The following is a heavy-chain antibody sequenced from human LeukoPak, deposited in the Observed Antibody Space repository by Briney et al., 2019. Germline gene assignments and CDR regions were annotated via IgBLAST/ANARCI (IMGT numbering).Heavy chain of an antibody. CDR2: INHSGNT. J-gene: IGHJ4*02. D-gene: IGHD3-3*01. V-gene: IGHV4-34*01. CDR1: GGSFSGYY. CDR3: ARERYYDFWSGSYAYFDY. Sequence: PSETLFLTCAVYGGSFSGYYWSWIRQPPGKGLEWIGEINHSGNTNYNPSLKSRVTISVDTSKNQFSLKLSSVTAADTAVYYCARERYYDFWSGSYAYFDYWGQGTLVTVSS.